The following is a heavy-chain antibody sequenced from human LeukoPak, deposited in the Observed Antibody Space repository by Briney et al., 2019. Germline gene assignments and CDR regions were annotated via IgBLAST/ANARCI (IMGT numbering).Heavy chain of an antibody. V-gene: IGHV4-61*02. Sequence: SETLSLTCTVSGGSISSGSYYWSWIRQPAGKGLEWIGRIYTSGSTNYNPSLKSRVTISVDTSKNQFSLKLSSVTAADTAVYYCARHKDYYYSYMDVWGNGTTVTISS. CDR3: ARHKDYYYSYMDV. CDR2: IYTSGST. CDR1: GGSISSGSYY. J-gene: IGHJ6*03.